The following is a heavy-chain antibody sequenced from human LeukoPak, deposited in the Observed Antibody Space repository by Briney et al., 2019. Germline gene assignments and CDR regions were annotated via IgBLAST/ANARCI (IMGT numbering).Heavy chain of an antibody. CDR3: GRDFLGESGAGGP. V-gene: IGHV3-21*01. CDR2: ISPSGSST. CDR1: GFTFSSYT. J-gene: IGHJ5*02. D-gene: IGHD3-10*01. Sequence: GGSLRLSCTASGFTFSSYTMNWVRQAPGKGLEWASSISPSGSSTWHADSVKGRFTISRDNAKNSVRLQMTNLRVDDTAVYYCGRDFLGESGAGGPWGQGILVTVSS.